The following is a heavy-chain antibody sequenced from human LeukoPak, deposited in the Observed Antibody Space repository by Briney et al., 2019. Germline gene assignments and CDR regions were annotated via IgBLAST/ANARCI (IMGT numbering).Heavy chain of an antibody. J-gene: IGHJ4*02. CDR3: ARNASDSGTSYFDY. V-gene: IGHV4-39*01. D-gene: IGHD1-26*01. Sequence: SETLSLTCTVSGGSISSGTYCWGWVRQPPGKGLEWIGSIYYSGSTSYNPSLKSRVTISVDTSKNQFSLKLDPVTAADTAVYYCARNASDSGTSYFDYWGQGTLVTVSS. CDR1: GGSISSGTYC. CDR2: IYYSGST.